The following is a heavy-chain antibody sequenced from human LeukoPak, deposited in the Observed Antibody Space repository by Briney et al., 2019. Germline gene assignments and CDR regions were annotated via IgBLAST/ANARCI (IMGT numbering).Heavy chain of an antibody. J-gene: IGHJ4*02. CDR1: GYSISSGYY. CDR3: ARDRGGSGYYFIGY. D-gene: IGHD3-22*01. V-gene: IGHV4-38-2*02. CDR2: IYHSGST. Sequence: SETLSLTCTVSGYSISSGYYWGWIRQPPGKGLEWIGSIYHSGSTYYNPSLKSRVTISVDTSKNQFSLKLSSVTAADTAVYYCARDRGGSGYYFIGYWGQGTLVTVSS.